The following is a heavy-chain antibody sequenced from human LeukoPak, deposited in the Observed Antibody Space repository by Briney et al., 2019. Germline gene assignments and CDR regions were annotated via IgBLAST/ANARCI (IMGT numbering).Heavy chain of an antibody. D-gene: IGHD3-10*01. CDR1: GGTFSSYA. Sequence: SVKVSCKASGGTFSSYAISWVRQAPGQGLEWMGGIIPIFGTANYAQKFQGGVTITADKSTSTAYMELSSLRSEDTAVYYCARDSSSYYYYYYYMDVWGKGTTVTVSS. V-gene: IGHV1-69*06. CDR3: ARDSSSYYYYYYYMDV. CDR2: IIPIFGTA. J-gene: IGHJ6*03.